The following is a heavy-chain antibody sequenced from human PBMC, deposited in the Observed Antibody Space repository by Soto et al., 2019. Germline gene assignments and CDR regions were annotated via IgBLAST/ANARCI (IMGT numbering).Heavy chain of an antibody. CDR1: GYTFTSYG. CDR2: ISAYNGNT. V-gene: IGHV1-18*01. D-gene: IGHD1-26*01. J-gene: IGHJ4*02. CDR3: ARALGGSYAPVDY. Sequence: QVQLVQSGAEVKKPGASVKVSCKASGYTFTSYGISWVRQAPGQGLEWMGWISAYNGNTKYAQKLQGRVTTTPDTSTSTAYMALRSMRSDDTAVYYCARALGGSYAPVDYWGQGTLVTVSS.